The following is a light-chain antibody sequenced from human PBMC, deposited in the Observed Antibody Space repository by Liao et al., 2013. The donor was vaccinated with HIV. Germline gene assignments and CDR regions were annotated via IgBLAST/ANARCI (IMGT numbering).Light chain of an antibody. Sequence: SYELTQSPSVSVAPGKTARITCGGNNIGNKSVHWYRQKPGQAPVLVIFSDSDRPSEIPERFSGSNSGSTATLTITRVESSDEADFYCQVWDGSSDQQVFGGGTRLTVL. J-gene: IGLJ3*02. V-gene: IGLV3-21*04. CDR3: QVWDGSSDQQV. CDR2: SDS. CDR1: NIGNKS.